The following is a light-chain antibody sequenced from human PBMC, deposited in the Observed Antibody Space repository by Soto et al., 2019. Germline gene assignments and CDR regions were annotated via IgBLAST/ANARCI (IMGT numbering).Light chain of an antibody. V-gene: IGKV1-5*03. J-gene: IGKJ1*01. CDR2: EAS. Sequence: DIQMTQSPSTLSASVGDRVTITCRASQSISGSLAWYQQKPGKAPKLLIYEASNLKSVVPSRFSGSGSGTEYTLTISSLQPDDSASYYCQQYNGYWTFGQGTRVEI. CDR1: QSISGS. CDR3: QQYNGYWT.